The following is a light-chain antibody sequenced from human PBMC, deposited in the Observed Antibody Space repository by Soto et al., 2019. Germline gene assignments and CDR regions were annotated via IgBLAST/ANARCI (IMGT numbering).Light chain of an antibody. Sequence: EIVLTQSPGTLSLSPGKRATLSCRASQSVSSSYLAWYQQKFGQTPRLLIHGVSSRATGIPDRFSGSGSGTDFTLTISRLEPEDFAVYYCHQYGKSPWTFGQGTKVDIK. CDR2: GVS. J-gene: IGKJ1*01. V-gene: IGKV3-20*01. CDR3: HQYGKSPWT. CDR1: QSVSSSY.